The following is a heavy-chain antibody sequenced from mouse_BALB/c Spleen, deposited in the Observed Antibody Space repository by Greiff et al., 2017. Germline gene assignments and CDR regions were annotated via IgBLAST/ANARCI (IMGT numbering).Heavy chain of an antibody. V-gene: IGHV3-2*02. CDR2: ISYSGST. D-gene: IGHD2-1*01. CDR3: ARGGEYGNYLPFAY. CDR1: GYSITSDYA. J-gene: IGHJ3*01. Sequence: EVMLVESGPGLVKPSQSLSLTCTVTGYSITSDYAWNWIRQFPGNKLEWMGYISYSGSTSYNPSLKSRISITRDTSKNQFFLQLNSVTTEDTATYYCARGGEYGNYLPFAYWGQGTLVTVSA.